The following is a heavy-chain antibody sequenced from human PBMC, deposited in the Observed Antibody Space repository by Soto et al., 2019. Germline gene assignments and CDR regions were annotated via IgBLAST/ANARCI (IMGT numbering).Heavy chain of an antibody. CDR1: GGSFSGYY. CDR3: ARGRQQLVFSYYYYYMDV. J-gene: IGHJ6*03. CDR2: INHSGST. V-gene: IGHV4-34*01. D-gene: IGHD6-6*01. Sequence: SETLSLTCAVYGGSFSGYYWSWIRQPPGKGLEWIGEINHSGSTNYNPSLKSRVTISVDTSKNQFSLKLSSVTAADTAVYYCARGRQQLVFSYYYYYMDVWGKGTTVTVSS.